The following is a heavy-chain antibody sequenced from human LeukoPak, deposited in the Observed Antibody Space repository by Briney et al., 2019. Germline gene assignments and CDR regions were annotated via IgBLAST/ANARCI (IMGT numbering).Heavy chain of an antibody. J-gene: IGHJ6*02. CDR3: ARALDYGDYYYYYGMDV. V-gene: IGHV1-2*02. CDR2: INPNSGGT. CDR1: GYTFTGYY. Sequence: ASVNVSCKASGYTFTGYYMHWVRQAPGQGLEWMGWINPNSGGTNYAQKFQGRVTMTRDTSISTAYMELSSLRSEDTAVYYCARALDYGDYYYYYGMDVWGQGTTVTVSS. D-gene: IGHD4-17*01.